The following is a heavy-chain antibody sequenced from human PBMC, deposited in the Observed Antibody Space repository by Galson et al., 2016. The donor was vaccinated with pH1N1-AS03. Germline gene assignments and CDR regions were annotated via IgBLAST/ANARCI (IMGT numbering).Heavy chain of an antibody. CDR1: GDSFSKYV. V-gene: IGHV1-69*04. Sequence: SVKVSCKASGDSFSKYVISWVRQAPGQGLQWMGRIIPNLGVTNYAQRFQARVTITADKSSSTVYMEVTNLTSEDTAIYYCEHTQANGYNYWFDPWGQGTLVTVSS. CDR2: IIPNLGVT. J-gene: IGHJ5*02. D-gene: IGHD5-24*01. CDR3: EHTQANGYNYWFDP.